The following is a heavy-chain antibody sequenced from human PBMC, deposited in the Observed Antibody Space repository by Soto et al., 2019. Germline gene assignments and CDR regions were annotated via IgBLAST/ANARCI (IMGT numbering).Heavy chain of an antibody. J-gene: IGHJ4*02. CDR3: AREAAVPGTVFDY. D-gene: IGHD6-19*01. Sequence: VPLVESGGGLVQPGGSLRLSCAASGITFSSYWMHWVRQAPGQGLVWVSRINRDETSTNYADSVKGRFTISRDNAKNTLYLQMNSLRAEDTAVYYCAREAAVPGTVFDYWGQGVLVTVSS. CDR1: GITFSSYW. CDR2: INRDETST. V-gene: IGHV3-74*01.